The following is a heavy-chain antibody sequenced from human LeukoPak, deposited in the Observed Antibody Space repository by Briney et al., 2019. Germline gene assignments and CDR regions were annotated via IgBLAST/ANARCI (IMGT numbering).Heavy chain of an antibody. Sequence: KPSETLSLTCTVSGGSLNSSSYYWGWIRQPPGKGLEWIGYIYYSGSTYYNPSLKSRVTISVDTSKNQFSLKLSSVTAADTAVYYCARVFSSGSWSSEYYFDYWGQGTLVTVSS. CDR1: GGSLNSSSYY. J-gene: IGHJ4*02. CDR3: ARVFSSGSWSSEYYFDY. CDR2: IYYSGST. V-gene: IGHV4-39*07. D-gene: IGHD6-13*01.